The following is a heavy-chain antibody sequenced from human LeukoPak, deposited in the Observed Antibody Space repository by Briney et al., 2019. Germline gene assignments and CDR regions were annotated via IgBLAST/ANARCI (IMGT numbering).Heavy chain of an antibody. CDR2: ISSNGGST. Sequence: PGGSLRLSCAASGFTFNSYAMHWVRQAPGKGLEYVTAISSNGGSTYYANSVKGRFSISRDNSKNTLYLQMGSLRAEDMAVYYCAKGYGWEASYYYYYMDVWGKGTTVTISS. D-gene: IGHD1-26*01. J-gene: IGHJ6*03. CDR1: GFTFNSYA. V-gene: IGHV3-64*01. CDR3: AKGYGWEASYYYYYMDV.